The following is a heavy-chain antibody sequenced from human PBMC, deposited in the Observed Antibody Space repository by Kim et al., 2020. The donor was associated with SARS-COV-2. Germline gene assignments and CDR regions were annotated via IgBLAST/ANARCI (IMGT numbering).Heavy chain of an antibody. CDR2: TTRDGDGS. CDR1: GFTFSDYA. J-gene: IGHJ5*02. CDR3: LGYGRNYGADH. V-gene: IGHV3-64D*06. Sequence: GGSLRLSCLGTGFTFSDYAISWVRRAPGKGLQYVSATTRDGDGSFYADSVKDRFITFRDNSKNTLFLQMSGLRIEDTATYYYLGYGRNYGADHWGQGTLVSVS. D-gene: IGHD1-7*01.